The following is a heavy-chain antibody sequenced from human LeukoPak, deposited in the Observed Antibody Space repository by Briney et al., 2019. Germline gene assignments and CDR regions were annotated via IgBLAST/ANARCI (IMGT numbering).Heavy chain of an antibody. D-gene: IGHD3-9*01. CDR3: AKWGDYDVLTGYYVSDY. Sequence: GGSLRLSCAASGFTFSNYAMSWVRQAPGKGLEWVSAITCSGGNTYYADSVKGRFTISRDNSKNTVFLQLNSLRAEDTAVYYCAKWGDYDVLTGYYVSDYWGQGTLVTVSS. J-gene: IGHJ4*02. CDR1: GFTFSNYA. V-gene: IGHV3-23*01. CDR2: ITCSGGNT.